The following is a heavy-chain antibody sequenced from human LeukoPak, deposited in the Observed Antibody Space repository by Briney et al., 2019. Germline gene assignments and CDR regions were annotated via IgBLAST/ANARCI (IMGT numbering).Heavy chain of an antibody. CDR1: GFTFSSYA. D-gene: IGHD6-6*01. Sequence: GGSLRLSCAASGFTFSSYAMNWVRQAPGKGLEWVSVIYSGGSTYYADSVKGRFTISRDNSKNTLYLQMNSLRAEDTAVYYCAKVDLGLAARFRGGFSDYWGQGTLVTVSS. CDR3: AKVDLGLAARFRGGFSDY. V-gene: IGHV3-23*03. CDR2: IYSGGST. J-gene: IGHJ4*02.